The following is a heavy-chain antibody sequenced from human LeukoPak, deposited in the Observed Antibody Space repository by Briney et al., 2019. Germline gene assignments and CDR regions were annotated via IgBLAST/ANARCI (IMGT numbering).Heavy chain of an antibody. Sequence: PSETLSLTCVVSGASISSSNWWSWVRQAPGKGLEWIGEMFHDGRTNYNPSLKSRVTISVDTSKNQFSLKLSSVTAADTAVYYCAREGMVRGPKLWHWFDPWGQGTLVTVSS. CDR3: AREGMVRGPKLWHWFDP. J-gene: IGHJ5*02. D-gene: IGHD3-10*01. V-gene: IGHV4-4*02. CDR2: MFHDGRT. CDR1: GASISSSNW.